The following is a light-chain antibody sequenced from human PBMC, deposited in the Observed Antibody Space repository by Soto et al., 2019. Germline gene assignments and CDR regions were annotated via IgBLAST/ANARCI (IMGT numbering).Light chain of an antibody. J-gene: IGLJ2*01. CDR3: QTWGTGIVV. CDR1: SGHSSYA. Sequence: QLVLTQSPSASASLGPSVKLTCTLSSGHSSYAIAWHQQQPEKGPRYLMKLNSDGSHSKGDVIPDRFSGSSSGAERYLTSSGLQSEDEADYYCQTWGTGIVVFGGETQLTLL. V-gene: IGLV4-69*01. CDR2: LNSDGSH.